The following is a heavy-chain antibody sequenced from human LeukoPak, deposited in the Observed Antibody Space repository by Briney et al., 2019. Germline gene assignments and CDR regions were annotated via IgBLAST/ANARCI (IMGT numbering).Heavy chain of an antibody. CDR1: GFTFSDYA. Sequence: GSLRLSCAPSGFTFSDYAFHWVRQAPGKGLEWVSAISGRGENTYYADSVKGRFTISRDNSRNTLYLLMNSLRGDDTALYFRAREDGSYCSSGCYYSFDYWGQGALVTVSS. J-gene: IGHJ4*02. CDR3: AREDGSYCSSGCYYSFDY. CDR2: ISGRGENT. D-gene: IGHD2-21*02. V-gene: IGHV3-23*01.